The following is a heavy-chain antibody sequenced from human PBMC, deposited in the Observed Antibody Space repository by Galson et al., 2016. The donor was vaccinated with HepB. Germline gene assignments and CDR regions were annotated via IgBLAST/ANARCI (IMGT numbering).Heavy chain of an antibody. CDR3: ARGPDYYDNSGFYLDY. CDR1: GFTVSHNF. D-gene: IGHD3-22*01. J-gene: IGHJ4*02. CDR2: IHIGDTT. Sequence: SLRLSCAASGFTVSHNFMSWVRQAPGKGLEWVSIIHIGDTTYFAASVRGRFTFSRDNSKNSLYLQMNSLRAEDTAVYYCARGPDYYDNSGFYLDYWGQGTLVTVSS. V-gene: IGHV3-66*01.